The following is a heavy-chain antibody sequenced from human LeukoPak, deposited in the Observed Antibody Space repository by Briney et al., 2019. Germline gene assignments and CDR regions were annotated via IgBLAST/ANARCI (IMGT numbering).Heavy chain of an antibody. Sequence: TSETLSLTCTVSGGSISSVSYYWGWIRQPPGKGLECIGSIFYTGRSYYNPSLKRRVTISVDTSKNQFSLKLSSVTAADTAVYYCARDLVVAVAGTWGQGTLVTVSS. D-gene: IGHD6-19*01. CDR1: GGSISSVSYY. CDR3: ARDLVVAVAGT. J-gene: IGHJ4*02. V-gene: IGHV4-39*07. CDR2: IFYTGRS.